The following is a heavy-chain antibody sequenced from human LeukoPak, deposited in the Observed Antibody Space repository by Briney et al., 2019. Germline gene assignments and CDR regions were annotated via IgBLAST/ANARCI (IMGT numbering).Heavy chain of an antibody. D-gene: IGHD7-27*01. Sequence: GESLRLSCAASGFPLSSYWMHWVRQTAGKGLVWVSRINSGGSGTSYADSVEGRFTISRDNAKNILYLQMNSLRAEDTALYYCATSLGPLTEYWGQGTLVTVSS. CDR3: ATSLGPLTEY. CDR2: INSGGSGT. V-gene: IGHV3-74*01. CDR1: GFPLSSYW. J-gene: IGHJ4*02.